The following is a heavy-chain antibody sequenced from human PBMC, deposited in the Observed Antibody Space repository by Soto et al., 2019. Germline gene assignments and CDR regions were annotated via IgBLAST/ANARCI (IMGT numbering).Heavy chain of an antibody. V-gene: IGHV4-39*01. J-gene: IGHJ4*02. Sequence: QLQLRESGPGLVKPSETLSLTCTVSGGSISSSRYYWGWIRQPPGKGLEWIGNIYYSGSTHYNPSLKSRVTISVDTLKNQFSLKLSSVTAADTAVFYCAGLASSSSYYDILTGYSVDYWGQGTLVTVSS. CDR1: GGSISSSRYY. CDR2: IYYSGST. CDR3: AGLASSSSYYDILTGYSVDY. D-gene: IGHD3-9*01.